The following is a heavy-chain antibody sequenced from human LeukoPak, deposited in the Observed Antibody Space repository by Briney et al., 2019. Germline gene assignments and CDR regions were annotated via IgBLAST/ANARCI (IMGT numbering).Heavy chain of an antibody. Sequence: GGSLRLSCAASGFTFSSCAMSWVRQAPGKGLEWVSAISGSGDSTYYADPVKGRFTISRDNSKNMLYLQMSSLRAEDTAVYYCATEARQVSGTVSARDYWGQGTLVTVSS. D-gene: IGHD2-2*01. V-gene: IGHV3-23*01. CDR1: GFTFSSCA. CDR3: ATEARQVSGTVSARDY. CDR2: ISGSGDST. J-gene: IGHJ4*02.